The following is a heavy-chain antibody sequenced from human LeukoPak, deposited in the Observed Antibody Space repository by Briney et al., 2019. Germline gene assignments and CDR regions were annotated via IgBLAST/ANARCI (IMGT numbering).Heavy chain of an antibody. J-gene: IGHJ4*02. CDR1: GGSISSSSYY. D-gene: IGHD6-19*01. V-gene: IGHV4-39*07. CDR3: ATQPGIAVKGQRDY. CDR2: IYHSGST. Sequence: PSETLSLTCTVSGGSISSSSYYWGWIRQPPGKGLEWIGSIYHSGSTYYNPSLKSRVTISVDTSKNQFSLKLSSVTAADTAVYYCATQPGIAVKGQRDYWGQGTLVTVSS.